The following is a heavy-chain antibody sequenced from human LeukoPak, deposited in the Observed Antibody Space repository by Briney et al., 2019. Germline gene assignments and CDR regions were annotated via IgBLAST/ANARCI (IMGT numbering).Heavy chain of an antibody. Sequence: PSETLSLTCTVSGGSISSGGYYWSWIRQHPGKGLEWIGYIYYSGSTYYNPSLKSRVTISVDTSKNQFSLKLSSVTAADTAVYYCARANTIPLAVGVKWFDPWGQGTLVTVSS. CDR3: ARANTIPLAVGVKWFDP. V-gene: IGHV4-31*03. CDR2: IYYSGST. D-gene: IGHD3-9*01. CDR1: GGSISSGGYY. J-gene: IGHJ5*02.